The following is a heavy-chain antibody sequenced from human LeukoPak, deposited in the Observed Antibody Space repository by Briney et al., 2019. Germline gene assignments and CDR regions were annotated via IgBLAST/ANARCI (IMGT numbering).Heavy chain of an antibody. D-gene: IGHD2-2*01. CDR1: GYTFTSYY. CDR3: ARACGVVVPAAPNGIWFDP. Sequence: ASVKVSCKASGYTFTSYYMHWVRQAPGQGLEWMGIINPSGGSTSYAQKFQGRVTMTRDMSTSTVYMELSSLRSEDTAVYYCARACGVVVPAAPNGIWFDPWGQGTLVTVSS. V-gene: IGHV1-46*01. J-gene: IGHJ5*02. CDR2: INPSGGST.